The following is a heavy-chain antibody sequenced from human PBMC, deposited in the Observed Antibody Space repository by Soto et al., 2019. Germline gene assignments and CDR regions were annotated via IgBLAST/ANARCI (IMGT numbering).Heavy chain of an antibody. Sequence: QVQLVESGGGVVQPGRSLRLSCAASGFTFSSYGMHWVRQAPGKGLEWVAVIWYDGSNKYYADSVNGQFTISRDNSKNTLYLQMNSLRAEDTAVYYCASPHSPNSYFDYWGQGTLVTVSS. D-gene: IGHD1-1*01. J-gene: IGHJ4*02. CDR3: ASPHSPNSYFDY. V-gene: IGHV3-33*01. CDR1: GFTFSSYG. CDR2: IWYDGSNK.